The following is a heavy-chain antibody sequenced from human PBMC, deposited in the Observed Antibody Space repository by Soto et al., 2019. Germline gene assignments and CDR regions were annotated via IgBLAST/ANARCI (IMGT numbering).Heavy chain of an antibody. CDR1: GYTLTEFS. D-gene: IGHD6-13*01. CDR2: IVPEDGET. Sequence: ASVKVSCKVSGYTLTEFSIHWVRQAPGKGLEWMGGIVPEDGETIYAQKFQGRVTITEDTSTSTAYMELSSLRSEDTAVYYCGTAAVGKADIDYWGQGTLVTVSP. CDR3: GTAAVGKADIDY. V-gene: IGHV1-24*01. J-gene: IGHJ4*02.